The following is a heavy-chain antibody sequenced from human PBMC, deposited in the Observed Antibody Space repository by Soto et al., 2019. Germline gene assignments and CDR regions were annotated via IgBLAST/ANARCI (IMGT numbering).Heavy chain of an antibody. CDR3: AKGAVQDLWSGYYTLFDY. CDR2: ISYDGKHK. Sequence: QVQLVESGGGVVQPGRSLRLSCAASGFTFSTYGMHWVRQAPGKGLEWVAVISYDGKHKYYADSLKGRFTISRDNSKNSLYLQMHSLRAEDTAVYYCAKGAVQDLWSGYYTLFDYWGQGTLVTVSS. D-gene: IGHD3-3*01. CDR1: GFTFSTYG. J-gene: IGHJ4*02. V-gene: IGHV3-30*18.